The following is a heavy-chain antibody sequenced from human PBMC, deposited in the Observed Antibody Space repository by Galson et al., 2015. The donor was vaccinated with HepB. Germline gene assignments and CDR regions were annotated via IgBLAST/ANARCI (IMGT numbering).Heavy chain of an antibody. V-gene: IGHV4-31*03. J-gene: IGHJ4*02. CDR2: IYYTGST. CDR1: GGSISSGGNY. D-gene: IGHD3-10*01. CDR3: AREVTWGSDYFGSGIYAYLDH. Sequence: LTCTVSGGSISSGGNYWSWIRQHPGKGLEWIGYIYYTGSTYYSPSLESRASISLDTSKNLFSLKMNSVTAADTAVYYCAREVTWGSDYFGSGIYAYLDHWGQGILVTVSS.